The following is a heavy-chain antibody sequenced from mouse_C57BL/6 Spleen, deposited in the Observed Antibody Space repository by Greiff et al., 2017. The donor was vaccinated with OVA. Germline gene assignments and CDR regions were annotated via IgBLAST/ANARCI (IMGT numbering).Heavy chain of an antibody. CDR2: ISDGGSYT. J-gene: IGHJ3*01. CDR3: ARDLEGFAY. Sequence: EVQVVESGGGLVKPGGSPKLSCAASGFTFSSYAMSWVRQTPEKRLEWVATISDGGSYTYYPDNVKGRFTISRDNAKNNLYLQMSHLKSEDTAMYYCARDLEGFAYWGQGTLVTVSA. CDR1: GFTFSSYA. V-gene: IGHV5-4*01.